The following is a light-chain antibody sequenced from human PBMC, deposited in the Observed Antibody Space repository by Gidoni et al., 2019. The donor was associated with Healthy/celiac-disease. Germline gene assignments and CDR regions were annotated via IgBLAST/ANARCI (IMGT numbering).Light chain of an antibody. V-gene: IGLV2-8*01. J-gene: IGLJ1*01. CDR2: EVS. Sequence: QSALTQPPSASGSPGQSVTISCTGTSSEVGGYNYVSWYQPHPGKAPKPMIYEVSQRPAGVPDRFSGSKSGNTASLTVYGLQAEDEADYYCSSYAGSNNYVFGTGTKVTVL. CDR3: SSYAGSNNYV. CDR1: SSEVGGYNY.